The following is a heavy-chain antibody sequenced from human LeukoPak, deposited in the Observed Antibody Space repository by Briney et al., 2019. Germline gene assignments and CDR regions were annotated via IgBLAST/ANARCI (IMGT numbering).Heavy chain of an antibody. V-gene: IGHV1-69*04. CDR1: GGTFISYA. CDR2: IIPILGIA. CDR3: ARGVGRITMVRGVLIQPYYFDY. D-gene: IGHD3-10*01. Sequence: ASVKVSCKASGGTFISYAISWGRQAPGQGLEWMGRIIPILGIANYAQKVQGRVTITSDKSTSTAYMEVRRLRCEDKGVYECARGVGRITMVRGVLIQPYYFDYWGQGTLVTVSS. J-gene: IGHJ4*02.